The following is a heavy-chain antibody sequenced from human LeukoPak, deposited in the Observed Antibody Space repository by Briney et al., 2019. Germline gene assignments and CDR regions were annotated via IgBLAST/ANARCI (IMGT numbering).Heavy chain of an antibody. CDR2: ISSSSSTI. Sequence: GGSLRLSCAASGFTFSSYSMNWVRQAPGKGLEWVSYISSSSSTIYYADSVKGRFTISRDNAKNSLYLQMNSLRAEDTAVYYCASYVDTAMVGSYYYYYMDVWGKGTTVTVSS. CDR1: GFTFSSYS. CDR3: ASYVDTAMVGSYYYYYMDV. D-gene: IGHD5-18*01. V-gene: IGHV3-48*01. J-gene: IGHJ6*03.